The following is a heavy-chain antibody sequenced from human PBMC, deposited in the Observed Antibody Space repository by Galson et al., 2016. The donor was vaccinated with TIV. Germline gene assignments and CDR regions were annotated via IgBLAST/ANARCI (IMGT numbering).Heavy chain of an antibody. CDR3: ATSRCRDFDWLFGY. Sequence: SVKVSCKVSGYTLTELSMHWVRQAPGKGLEWMGGFDPEDGETIYAQKFQGRVTMTEDTSTDTAYMELSSLRSEGTAVYYCATSRCRDFDWLFGYCGQGTLVTVSS. D-gene: IGHD3-9*01. J-gene: IGHJ4*02. V-gene: IGHV1-24*01. CDR1: GYTLTELS. CDR2: FDPEDGET.